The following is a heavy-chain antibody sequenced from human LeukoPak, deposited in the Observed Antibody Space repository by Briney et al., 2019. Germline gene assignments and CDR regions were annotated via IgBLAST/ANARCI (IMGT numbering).Heavy chain of an antibody. CDR2: IYYSGST. CDR3: ARGIVGATTVDY. CDR1: GGSISSYY. D-gene: IGHD1-26*01. V-gene: IGHV4-59*08. Sequence: SETLSLTCTVSGGSISSYYWSWIRQPPGEGLEWIGYIYYSGSTNYNPSLKSRVTISVDTSKNQFSLELSSVTAADTAVYYCARGIVGATTVDYWGQGTLVTVSS. J-gene: IGHJ4*02.